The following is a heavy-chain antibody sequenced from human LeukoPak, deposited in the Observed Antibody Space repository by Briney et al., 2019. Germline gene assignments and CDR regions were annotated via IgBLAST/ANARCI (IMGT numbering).Heavy chain of an antibody. V-gene: IGHV4-59*01. Sequence: SETLSLTCTVSGGSISSYYWSWIRQPPGKGLEWIAYISDIGSINYNPSLKSRVTISVDTSKNQFSLKLSSVTAADTAVYYCARGQYYYDSSGYRYWGQGTLVTVSS. D-gene: IGHD3-22*01. J-gene: IGHJ4*02. CDR3: ARGQYYYDSSGYRY. CDR2: ISDIGSI. CDR1: GGSISSYY.